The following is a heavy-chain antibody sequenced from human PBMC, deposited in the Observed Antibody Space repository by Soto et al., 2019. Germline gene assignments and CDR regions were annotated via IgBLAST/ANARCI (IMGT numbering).Heavy chain of an antibody. CDR3: VAGQYFFDY. CDR2: ISGSGGST. CDR1: GFTFSSYA. J-gene: IGHJ4*02. Sequence: GGSLRLSCAASGFTFSSYAMSWVRQAPGKGLEWVSAISGSGGSTYYADSVKGRFTISRDNSKKTLYLQMNSLRADDTAVYYCVAGQYFFDYCGQGTLVPVPP. D-gene: IGHD6-19*01. V-gene: IGHV3-23*01.